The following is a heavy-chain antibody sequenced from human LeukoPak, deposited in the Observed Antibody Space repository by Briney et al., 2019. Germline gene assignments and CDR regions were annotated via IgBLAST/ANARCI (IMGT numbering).Heavy chain of an antibody. CDR1: GFIFSNHA. CDR2: ISYDGSSE. V-gene: IGHV3-30*04. D-gene: IGHD1-26*01. J-gene: IGHJ4*02. Sequence: GRSPRLSCAASGFIFSNHAMNWVRQAPGKGLEWVALISYDGSSEYYADSVKGRFTISRDNSKNTLYLQMNSLRAEDTAVYYCAKLKWELSSVSDYWGQGTLVTVSS. CDR3: AKLKWELSSVSDY.